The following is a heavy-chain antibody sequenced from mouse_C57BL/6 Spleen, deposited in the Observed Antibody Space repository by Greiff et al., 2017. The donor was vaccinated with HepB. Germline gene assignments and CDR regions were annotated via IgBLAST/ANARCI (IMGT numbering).Heavy chain of an antibody. CDR3: ARSAHYYGSGWYFDV. J-gene: IGHJ1*03. D-gene: IGHD1-1*01. CDR2: IYWDDDT. CDR1: GFSLSTSGMG. Sequence: QVQLKESGPGILQSSQTLSLTCSFSGFSLSTSGMGVSWIRQPSGQGLEWLAHIYWDDDTRYNPSLKSRLTISKDTSRNQVFLKITSVDTADTATYYCARSAHYYGSGWYFDVWGTGTTVTVSS. V-gene: IGHV8-12*01.